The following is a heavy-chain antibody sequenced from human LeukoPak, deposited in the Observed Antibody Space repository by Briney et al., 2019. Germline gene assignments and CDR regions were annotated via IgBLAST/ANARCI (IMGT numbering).Heavy chain of an antibody. D-gene: IGHD4-17*01. V-gene: IGHV3-48*02. Sequence: GGSLRLSCAASGCTFSSYSMNWVRQAPGKGLEWVSYISSSSSMIYYADSVKGRFTISRDNAKNSLYLQMKSLRDEDTAIYYCARDYGDLPARVPYFDYWGQGTLVTVSS. CDR3: ARDYGDLPARVPYFDY. CDR2: ISSSSSMI. J-gene: IGHJ4*02. CDR1: GCTFSSYS.